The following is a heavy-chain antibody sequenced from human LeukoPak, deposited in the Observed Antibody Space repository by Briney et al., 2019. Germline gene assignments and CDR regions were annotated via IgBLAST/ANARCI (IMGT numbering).Heavy chain of an antibody. CDR2: VSYGGSNK. Sequence: GGSLRLSCAASGFTFSSYGMHWVRQAPGEGLEWVAVVSYGGSNKYYADSVKGRFTISRDNSKNTLYLQMNSLRAEDTAVYYCAKESPLEDYWGQGTLVTVSS. V-gene: IGHV3-30*18. D-gene: IGHD5-24*01. CDR1: GFTFSSYG. CDR3: AKESPLEDY. J-gene: IGHJ4*02.